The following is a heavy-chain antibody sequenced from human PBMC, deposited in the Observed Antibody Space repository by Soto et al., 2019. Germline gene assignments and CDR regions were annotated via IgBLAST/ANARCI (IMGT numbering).Heavy chain of an antibody. CDR3: ARGRYCLTGRCFPNWFDS. J-gene: IGHJ5*01. V-gene: IGHV4-30-4*01. CDR1: GDSISNLDYF. Sequence: SETLSLTCSVSGDSISNLDYFWAWVRQPPGQALEYIGYIYKSATTYYNPSFESRVAISVDTSKSQFSLNVTSVTAADTAVYFCARGRYCLTGRCFPNWFDSWGQGALVTVYS. CDR2: IYKSATT. D-gene: IGHD7-27*01.